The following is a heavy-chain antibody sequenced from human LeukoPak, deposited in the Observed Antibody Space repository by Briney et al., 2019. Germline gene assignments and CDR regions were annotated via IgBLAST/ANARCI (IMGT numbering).Heavy chain of an antibody. CDR1: GFTFSSYS. J-gene: IGHJ6*03. Sequence: GGSLRLSCAASGFTFSSYSMNWVRQAPGKGLEWVSSISSSSSYIYYADSVKGRFTISRDNAKNSLYLQMNSLRAEDTAVYYCAREVSRPIGDYYMDVWGKGTTVTVSS. D-gene: IGHD3-10*01. CDR2: ISSSSSYI. V-gene: IGHV3-21*01. CDR3: AREVSRPIGDYYMDV.